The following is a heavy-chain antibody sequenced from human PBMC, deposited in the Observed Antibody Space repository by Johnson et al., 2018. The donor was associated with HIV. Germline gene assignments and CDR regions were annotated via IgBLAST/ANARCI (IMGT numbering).Heavy chain of an antibody. Sequence: QEQLVESGGGVVQPGRSLRLSCAASGFTFSSFAMHWVRQAPGKGLEWMAFISYDGSNKYFTDSVKGRFTISRDNAKNSLYLQMNSLRAEDSAVYYCASPTSGYSGVKAFDIWGHGTMVTVSS. CDR1: GFTFSSFA. J-gene: IGHJ3*02. CDR2: ISYDGSNK. CDR3: ASPTSGYSGVKAFDI. D-gene: IGHD3-22*01. V-gene: IGHV3-30-3*01.